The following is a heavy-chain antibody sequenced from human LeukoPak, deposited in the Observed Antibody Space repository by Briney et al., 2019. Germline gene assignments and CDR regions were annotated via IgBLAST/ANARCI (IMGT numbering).Heavy chain of an antibody. V-gene: IGHV3-21*01. Sequence: GGSLRLSCAASGFTFSSYSMNWVRQAPGKGLEWVSSLSSSSSYIYYADSVKGRFTISRDNAKNSLYLQMNSLRAEDTAVYYCARDPDIVVVPAAIEGFDYWGQGTLVTVSS. J-gene: IGHJ4*02. CDR1: GFTFSSYS. CDR2: LSSSSSYI. D-gene: IGHD2-2*02. CDR3: ARDPDIVVVPAAIEGFDY.